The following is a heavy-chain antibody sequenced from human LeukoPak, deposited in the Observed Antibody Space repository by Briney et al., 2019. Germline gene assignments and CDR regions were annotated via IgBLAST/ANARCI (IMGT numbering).Heavy chain of an antibody. J-gene: IGHJ6*03. V-gene: IGHV6-1*01. CDR2: TYYRSKWYN. CDR1: GDSVSSNSAA. CDR3: ARSLILGYCSSTSCYEYYYYYYYMDV. D-gene: IGHD2-2*01. Sequence: SQTLSLTCAISGDSVSSNSAAWNWIRQSPSRGLEWLGRTYYRSKWYNDSAVSVKSRITINPDTSKNQFSLQLNSVTPEDAAVYYCARSLILGYCSSTSCYEYYYYYYYMDVWGKGTTVTVSS.